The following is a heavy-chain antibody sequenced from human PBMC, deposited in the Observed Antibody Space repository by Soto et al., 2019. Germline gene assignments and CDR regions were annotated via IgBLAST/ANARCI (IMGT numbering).Heavy chain of an antibody. CDR1: GFTFSSYE. D-gene: IGHD3-3*01. CDR2: ISSSGSTI. J-gene: IGHJ6*02. CDR3: ARDGYYDFWSGRYYYYYGMDV. Sequence: PGGSLRLFCADSGFTFSSYEMNWVRQAPGKGLEWVSYISSSGSTIYYADSVKGRSTISRDNAKNSLYLQMNSLRAEDTAVYYCARDGYYDFWSGRYYYYYGMDVWGQGATVTVSS. V-gene: IGHV3-48*03.